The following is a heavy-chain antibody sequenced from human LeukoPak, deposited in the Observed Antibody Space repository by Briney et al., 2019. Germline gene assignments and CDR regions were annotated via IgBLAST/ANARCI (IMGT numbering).Heavy chain of an antibody. Sequence: ASVKVSCKASGYTFTSYDINWVRQATGQGLEWMGWMNPNSGNTGYAQKFQGRVTMTRNTSISTAYMELSSLRCEDTAVYYCAKLNVDDVWNGYKYFLSNFHYWGQGSLVTVSS. CDR3: AKLNVDDVWNGYKYFLSNFHY. CDR1: GYTFTSYD. J-gene: IGHJ4*02. V-gene: IGHV1-8*01. CDR2: MNPNSGNT. D-gene: IGHD3-3*01.